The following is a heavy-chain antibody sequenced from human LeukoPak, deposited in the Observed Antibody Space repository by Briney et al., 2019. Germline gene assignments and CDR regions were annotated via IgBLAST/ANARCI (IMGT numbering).Heavy chain of an antibody. V-gene: IGHV3-23*01. Sequence: PGGSLRLSCAASGFTFSSYAMSWVRQAPGKGLEWVSAISGSGGSTYYADSVKGRFTISRDNSKNTLYLQMNSLRAKDTAVYYCAKVVDDSSSWYRRMGRWFDPWGQGTLVTVSS. J-gene: IGHJ5*02. CDR2: ISGSGGST. D-gene: IGHD6-13*01. CDR3: AKVVDDSSSWYRRMGRWFDP. CDR1: GFTFSSYA.